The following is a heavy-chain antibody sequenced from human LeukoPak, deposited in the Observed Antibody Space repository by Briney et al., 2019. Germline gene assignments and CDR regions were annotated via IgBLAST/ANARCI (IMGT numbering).Heavy chain of an antibody. CDR1: GFTFSNAW. V-gene: IGHV3-15*01. Sequence: GGSLRLSCAASGFTFSNAWMSWVRQAPGKGLEWVGRIISKTAGETTHYAAPVKGRFTVSRDDSKNTLYLQMSSLKTEDTALYYCIASSGSDAFDIWGQGTLVTVSS. D-gene: IGHD3-22*01. CDR3: IASSGSDAFDI. CDR2: IISKTAGETT. J-gene: IGHJ3*02.